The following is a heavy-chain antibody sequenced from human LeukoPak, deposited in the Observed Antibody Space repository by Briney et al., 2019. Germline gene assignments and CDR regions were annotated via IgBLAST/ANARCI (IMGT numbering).Heavy chain of an antibody. J-gene: IGHJ4*02. CDR1: GGSISSGGYS. CDR3: ARVYYDSSGYYPRQKPYYFDY. Sequence: SQTLSLTCAVSGGSISSGGYSWSWIRQPPGKGLEWIGYIYHSGSTYYNPSLKSRVTISVDRSKNQFSLKLSSVTAADTAVYYCARVYYDSSGYYPRQKPYYFDYWGQGTLVTVSS. D-gene: IGHD3-22*01. CDR2: IYHSGST. V-gene: IGHV4-30-2*01.